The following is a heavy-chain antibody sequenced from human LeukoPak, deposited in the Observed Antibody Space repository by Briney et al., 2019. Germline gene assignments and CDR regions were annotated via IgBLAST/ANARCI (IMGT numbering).Heavy chain of an antibody. CDR1: GFTFSSYD. D-gene: IGHD4-23*01. Sequence: PGRSLRLSCAASGFTFSSYDIHWVRQAPGKGLEWVAVIWYDGSNKYYADSVKGRFTISRDNSKNTLYLQMNSLRAEDTAVYYCAREPALYGGNSDDAFDIWGQGTMVTVSS. J-gene: IGHJ3*02. CDR2: IWYDGSNK. CDR3: AREPALYGGNSDDAFDI. V-gene: IGHV3-33*01.